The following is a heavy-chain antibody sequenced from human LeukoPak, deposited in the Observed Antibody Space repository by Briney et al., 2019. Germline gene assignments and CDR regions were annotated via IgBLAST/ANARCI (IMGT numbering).Heavy chain of an antibody. CDR3: ARGNEVGAFDI. V-gene: IGHV4-59*01. D-gene: IGHD1-1*01. CDR1: SGSISSYY. Sequence: SETLSLTCTVSSGSISSYYWSWIRQPPGKGLEWIGYIYYSGSTNYNPSLKSRVTISVDTSKNQFSLKLSSVTAADTAVYYCARGNEVGAFDIWGQGTMVIVSS. J-gene: IGHJ3*02. CDR2: IYYSGST.